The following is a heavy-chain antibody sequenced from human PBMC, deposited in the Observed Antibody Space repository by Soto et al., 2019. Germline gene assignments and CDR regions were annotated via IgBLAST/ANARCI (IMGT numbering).Heavy chain of an antibody. V-gene: IGHV3-74*01. Sequence: GGSLRLSCAASEFTFRSYWMHWVRQSPGKGLVWFSRISGDGSSTNYADSVKGRFTISRDNAKNTVYLQIDSLRAEDTAVYYCARSLPGTYGAFDLWGQGTMVTVSS. CDR1: EFTFRSYW. J-gene: IGHJ3*01. CDR3: ARSLPGTYGAFDL. D-gene: IGHD1-7*01. CDR2: ISGDGSST.